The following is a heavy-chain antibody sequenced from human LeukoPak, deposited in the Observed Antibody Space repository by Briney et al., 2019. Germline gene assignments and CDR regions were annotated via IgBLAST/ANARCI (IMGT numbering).Heavy chain of an antibody. V-gene: IGHV1-69*01. CDR3: ARALDYGERASAFDI. J-gene: IGHJ3*02. CDR1: GGTFSSYA. D-gene: IGHD4-17*01. CDR2: IIPIFGTA. Sequence: GSSVKVSCKASGGTFSSYAISWVRQAPRQGLEWMGGIIPIFGTANYAQKFQGRVTITADESTSTAYMELSSLRSEDTAVYYCARALDYGERASAFDIWGQGTMVTVSS.